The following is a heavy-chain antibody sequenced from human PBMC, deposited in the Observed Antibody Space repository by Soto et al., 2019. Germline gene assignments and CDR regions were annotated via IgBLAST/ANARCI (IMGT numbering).Heavy chain of an antibody. CDR1: GFTFRSYV. Sequence: GGSLRLSCAASGFTFRSYVMHWVRQAPDKGLEWVAVISDDGSNKYYADSVKGRFTISRDNSKYTLYLQMYSLRTEDTAVYYCAIDDASGWYTYTLDYWCHGALLTVSS. CDR3: AIDDASGWYTYTLDY. D-gene: IGHD6-19*01. V-gene: IGHV3-30-3*01. CDR2: ISDDGSNK. J-gene: IGHJ4*01.